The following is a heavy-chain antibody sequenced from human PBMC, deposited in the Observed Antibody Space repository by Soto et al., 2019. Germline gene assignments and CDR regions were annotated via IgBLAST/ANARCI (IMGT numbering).Heavy chain of an antibody. Sequence: GGSLRLSCAASGFTFSNAWMNWVRQAPGKGLEWVGRIKSKTDGGTTDYAAPVKGRFTISRDDSKNTLYLQMNSLKTEDTAVYYCTTDRDGYSGYDYEFHTTPPDYWGQGTLVTVSS. CDR2: IKSKTDGGTT. D-gene: IGHD5-12*01. CDR1: GFTFSNAW. J-gene: IGHJ4*02. V-gene: IGHV3-15*07. CDR3: TTDRDGYSGYDYEFHTTPPDY.